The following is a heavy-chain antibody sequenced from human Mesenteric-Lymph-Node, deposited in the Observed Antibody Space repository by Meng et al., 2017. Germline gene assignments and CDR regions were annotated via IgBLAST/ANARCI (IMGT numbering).Heavy chain of an antibody. V-gene: IGHV4-4*02. J-gene: IGHJ4*02. CDR1: GGSISSSNW. CDR2: IYHSGST. CDR3: ARDPGTVTDY. Sequence: QVELQASGPGLVKPSGIMSLSCGVCGGSISSSNWWSWVRQPTGKGLEWIGEIYHSGSTNYNPSLKSRVTISVDKSKNQFSLKLSSVTAADTAVYYCARDPGTVTDYWGQGTLVTVSS. D-gene: IGHD4-17*01.